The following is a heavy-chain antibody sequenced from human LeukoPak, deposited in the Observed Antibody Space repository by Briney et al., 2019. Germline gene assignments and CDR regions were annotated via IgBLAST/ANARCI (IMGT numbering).Heavy chain of an antibody. V-gene: IGHV3-48*03. CDR1: GFTFSSYE. J-gene: IGHJ4*02. CDR2: ISSSGSTI. CDR3: ARAEGYSYGRFDY. D-gene: IGHD5-18*01. Sequence: GGSLRLSCAASGFTFSSYEMNWVRQAPGKGLEWVSYISSSGSTIYYADSVKGRFTISRDNAKNSLYLQMNSLRAEDTAVYYCARAEGYSYGRFDYWGQGTLVTVSS.